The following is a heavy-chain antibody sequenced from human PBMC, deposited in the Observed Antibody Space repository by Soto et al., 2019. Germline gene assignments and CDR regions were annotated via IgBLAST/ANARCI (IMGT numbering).Heavy chain of an antibody. J-gene: IGHJ6*02. CDR3: ARVLIAAAYVDGMDV. D-gene: IGHD6-13*01. V-gene: IGHV3-48*03. Sequence: PGGSLRLSCAASGFTFSSYEMNWVRQAPGKGLEWVSYISSSGSTIYYADSVKGRFTISRDNAKNSLYLQMYSLRTEDTAVYYCARVLIAAAYVDGMDVWGQGTTVTVSS. CDR2: ISSSGSTI. CDR1: GFTFSSYE.